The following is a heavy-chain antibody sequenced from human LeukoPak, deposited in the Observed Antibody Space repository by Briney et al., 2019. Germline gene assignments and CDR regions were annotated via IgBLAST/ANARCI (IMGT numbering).Heavy chain of an antibody. CDR2: IYTNGNT. CDR1: GASISSSY. V-gene: IGHV4-4*08. CDR3: PRGYYDSRGFSNPFDS. D-gene: IGHD3-22*01. J-gene: IGHJ4*02. Sequence: SETLSLTCTLSGASISSSYWSWLRQPPGKGLEWIAYIYTNGNTNSNPSLKSRVPVSVDASKNQSSLMLRSVAAADTALYYCPRGYYDSRGFSNPFDSWGQGTLVTVSS.